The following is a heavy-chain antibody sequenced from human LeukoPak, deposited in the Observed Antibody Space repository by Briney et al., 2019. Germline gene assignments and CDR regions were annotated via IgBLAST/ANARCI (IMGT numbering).Heavy chain of an antibody. Sequence: ASVNVSCKASGYTFTSYGISWVRQATGQGLEWMGWMNPNSGNTGYAQKFQGRVTMTRNTSISTAYMELSSLRSEDTAVYYCARDSSGELFHYYYGMDVWGQGTTVTVSS. D-gene: IGHD3-10*01. CDR3: ARDSSGELFHYYYGMDV. CDR1: GYTFTSYG. V-gene: IGHV1-8*02. J-gene: IGHJ6*02. CDR2: MNPNSGNT.